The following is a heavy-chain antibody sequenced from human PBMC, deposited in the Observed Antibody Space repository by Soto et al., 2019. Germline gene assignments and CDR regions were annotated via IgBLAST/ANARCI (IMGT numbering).Heavy chain of an antibody. CDR3: ARRLVAAKDYYGMDV. J-gene: IGHJ6*02. Sequence: SVKVSCKASGGTFSSYAISWVRQAPGQGLEWMGGIIPIFGTANYAQKLQGRVTITADESTSTAYMELSSLRSEDTAVYYCARRLVAAKDYYGMDVWGQGTTVTVSS. CDR1: GGTFSSYA. V-gene: IGHV1-69*13. D-gene: IGHD2-15*01. CDR2: IIPIFGTA.